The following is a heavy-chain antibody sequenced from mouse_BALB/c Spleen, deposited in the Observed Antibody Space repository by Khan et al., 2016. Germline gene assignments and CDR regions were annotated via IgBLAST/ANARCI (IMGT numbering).Heavy chain of an antibody. CDR1: GYSITSDYA. CDR2: ISYSGST. Sequence: VQLKESGPGLVKPSQSLSLTCTVTGYSITSDYAWNWIRQFPGNKLEWMGYISYSGSTSYNPSLKSRISITRDTSKNQFFLQLNSVTTEDTATYYCARRGNYYFDYWGQGTTLTVSS. J-gene: IGHJ2*01. CDR3: ARRGNYYFDY. D-gene: IGHD2-1*01. V-gene: IGHV3-2*02.